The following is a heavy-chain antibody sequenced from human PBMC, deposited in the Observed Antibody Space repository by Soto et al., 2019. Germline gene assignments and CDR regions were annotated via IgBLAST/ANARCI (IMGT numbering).Heavy chain of an antibody. CDR1: GFTFSNYG. CDR2: MSGSGDDA. CDR3: AKKVTIYAVDPADY. J-gene: IGHJ4*02. Sequence: GSLRLSCAASGFTFSNYGMSWVRQAPGKGLEWVSVMSGSGDDAYYADSVKGRFTISRDNSKNMLYLQMNSLRAEDTAVYFCAKKVTIYAVDPADYWGQGTQVTVSS. D-gene: IGHD3-3*01. V-gene: IGHV3-23*01.